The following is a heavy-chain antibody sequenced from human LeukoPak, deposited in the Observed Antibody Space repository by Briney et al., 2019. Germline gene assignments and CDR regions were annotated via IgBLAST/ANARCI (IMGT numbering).Heavy chain of an antibody. CDR3: ARVGWNGYPEARTYYFDY. CDR1: GGTFSSYA. Sequence: SVKVSCKASGGTFSSYAISWVRQAPGQGFEWMGGIIPIFGTANYAQKFQGRVTITADKSTSTAYMELSSLRSEDTAVYYCARVGWNGYPEARTYYFDYWGQGTLVTVSS. J-gene: IGHJ4*02. V-gene: IGHV1-69*06. D-gene: IGHD1-1*01. CDR2: IIPIFGTA.